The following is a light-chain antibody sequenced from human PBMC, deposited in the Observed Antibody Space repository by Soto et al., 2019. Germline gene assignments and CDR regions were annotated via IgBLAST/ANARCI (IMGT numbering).Light chain of an antibody. V-gene: IGKV3-11*01. CDR3: LHRSNWFT. Sequence: EIVLTQSPATLSLSPGERATLSCRASQSINSYLAWYQQKTGQAPRLLIYDAYHRATGIPARFSGSGSGTDFTLIISSLEPEDFAVYYWLHRSNWFTFGQGTKVEIK. J-gene: IGKJ1*01. CDR2: DAY. CDR1: QSINSY.